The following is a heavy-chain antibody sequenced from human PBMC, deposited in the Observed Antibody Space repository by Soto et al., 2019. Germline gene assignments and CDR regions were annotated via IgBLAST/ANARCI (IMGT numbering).Heavy chain of an antibody. V-gene: IGHV1-8*01. CDR2: MNPNSGNT. CDR1: GHTFTSYD. CDR3: ARERCSSTSCLYYFDY. D-gene: IGHD2-2*01. Sequence: ASVKVSCKASGHTFTSYDINWVRQATGQGLEWMGWMNPNSGNTGYAQKFQGRVTMTRNTSISTAYMEPSSLRSEDTAVYYCARERCSSTSCLYYFDYWGQGTLVTVSS. J-gene: IGHJ4*02.